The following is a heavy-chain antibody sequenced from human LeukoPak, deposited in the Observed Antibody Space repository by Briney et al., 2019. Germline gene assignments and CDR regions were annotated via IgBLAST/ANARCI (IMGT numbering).Heavy chain of an antibody. Sequence: SETLSLTCTVSGGSISSGGYYWSWIRQHPGKGLEWIGYIYYSGSTYYNPSLKSRVTISVDTSKNQVSLKLSSVTAADTAVYYCAREGSWSYSGDYYYGMDVWGQGTTVTVSS. CDR3: AREGSWSYSGDYYYGMDV. CDR1: GGSISSGGYY. CDR2: IYYSGST. J-gene: IGHJ6*02. V-gene: IGHV4-31*03. D-gene: IGHD1-26*01.